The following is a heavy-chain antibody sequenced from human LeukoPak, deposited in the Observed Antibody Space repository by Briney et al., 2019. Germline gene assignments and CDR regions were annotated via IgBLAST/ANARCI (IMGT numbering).Heavy chain of an antibody. CDR2: ISGYNGNT. J-gene: IGHJ4*02. V-gene: IGHV1-18*01. D-gene: IGHD6-19*01. CDR3: ARDEVAVAGKRVDY. Sequence: SVKVSCKASGYTFTSYGSSWVRQAPGQGLEWMGWISGYNGNTNYAQKLQGRVTMTTDTSTSTAYMEVRSLRSGDTAVYYCARDEVAVAGKRVDYWGQGTLVTVSS. CDR1: GYTFTSYG.